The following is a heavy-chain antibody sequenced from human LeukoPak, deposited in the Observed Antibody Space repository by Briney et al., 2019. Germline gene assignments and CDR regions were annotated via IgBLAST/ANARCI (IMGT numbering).Heavy chain of an antibody. CDR3: AIPPLSGTGSSRPLAGIDV. J-gene: IGHJ6*02. CDR1: GFSFSNYS. Sequence: GGSLRLSCAASGFSFSNYSLNWVRQAPGKGLEWVSYISHTGSTMSYADSVKGRFTISRDNAKNSLYLQMNSLRAEDTAMYYCAIPPLSGTGSSRPLAGIDVWGQGTTVTVSS. V-gene: IGHV3-48*04. D-gene: IGHD3-10*01. CDR2: ISHTGSTM.